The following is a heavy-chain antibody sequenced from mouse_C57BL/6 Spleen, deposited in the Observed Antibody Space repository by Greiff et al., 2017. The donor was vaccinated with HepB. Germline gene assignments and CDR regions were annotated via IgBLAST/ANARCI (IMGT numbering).Heavy chain of an antibody. D-gene: IGHD2-4*01. Sequence: EVKLMESGEGLVKPGGSLKLSCAASGFTFSSYAMSWVRQTPEKRLEWVAYISSGGDYSYYADTVKGRFTISRDNARNTLYLQMSSLKSEDTAMYYCTRGENYDYYYFDYWGQGTTLTVSS. V-gene: IGHV5-9-1*02. CDR2: ISSGGDYS. CDR3: TRGENYDYYYFDY. J-gene: IGHJ2*01. CDR1: GFTFSSYA.